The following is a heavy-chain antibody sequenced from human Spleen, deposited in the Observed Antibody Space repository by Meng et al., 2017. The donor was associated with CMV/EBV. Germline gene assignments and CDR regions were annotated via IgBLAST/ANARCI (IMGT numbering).Heavy chain of an antibody. CDR1: GGSFSGYY. J-gene: IGHJ4*02. Sequence: QVQLQQWGAGLLKPSETLSLTRTVYGGSFSGYYWSWIRQPPGKGLEWIGEINHSGSTNYNPSLKSRVTISVDTSKNQFSLKLSSVTAADTAVYYCARGQSQWIQLPFDYWGQGTLVTVSS. D-gene: IGHD5-18*01. CDR3: ARGQSQWIQLPFDY. CDR2: INHSGST. V-gene: IGHV4-34*01.